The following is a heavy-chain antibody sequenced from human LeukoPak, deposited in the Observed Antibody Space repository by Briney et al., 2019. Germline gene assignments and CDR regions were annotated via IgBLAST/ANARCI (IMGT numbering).Heavy chain of an antibody. CDR1: GDSFSNSSYY. Sequence: PSETLSLTXTVSGDSFSNSSYYWGGIRQPPGKGLEWIGDVYYSGSTYYNPSLKSRVTISLDTSNNQFSLKLNSVTAADTAVYYCARHLDITIFAVVTAPYMDVWGKGTTVTVSS. V-gene: IGHV4-39*01. J-gene: IGHJ6*03. CDR3: ARHLDITIFAVVTAPYMDV. D-gene: IGHD3-3*01. CDR2: VYYSGST.